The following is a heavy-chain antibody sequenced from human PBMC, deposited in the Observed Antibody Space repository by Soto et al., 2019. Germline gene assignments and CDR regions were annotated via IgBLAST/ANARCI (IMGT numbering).Heavy chain of an antibody. CDR2: ISVSGGGT. D-gene: IGHD1-26*01. CDR3: ARVGEEWELSSPFDI. Sequence: GGSLRLSCAASGFTFGNYAMSWVRQTPGKGLEWVSSISVSGGGTYYADSVKGRFTIFRDNSKNTLYLQMNSLRAEDTAVYYCARVGEEWELSSPFDIWGQGTMVTV. V-gene: IGHV3-23*01. J-gene: IGHJ3*02. CDR1: GFTFGNYA.